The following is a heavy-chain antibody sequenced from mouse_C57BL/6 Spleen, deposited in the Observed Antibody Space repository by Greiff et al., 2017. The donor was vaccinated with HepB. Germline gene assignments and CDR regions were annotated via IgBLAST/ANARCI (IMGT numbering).Heavy chain of an antibody. CDR2: INPSSGYT. J-gene: IGHJ2*01. CDR1: GYTFTSYW. V-gene: IGHV1-7*01. Sequence: VQLQQSGAELAKPGASVKLSCKASGYTFTSYWMHWVNQRPGQGLEWIGYINPSSGYTKYNQKFKDKATWTADKSSRTAYMQLSSLTYEDTADYYGARGDYYGSRVFNYWGQGTTLTVSS. CDR3: ARGDYYGSRVFNY. D-gene: IGHD1-1*01.